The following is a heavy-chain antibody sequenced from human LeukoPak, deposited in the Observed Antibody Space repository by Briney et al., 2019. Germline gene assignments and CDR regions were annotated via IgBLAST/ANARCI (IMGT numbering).Heavy chain of an antibody. CDR2: ISKSGRAT. J-gene: IGHJ6*03. Sequence: GGSLRLSCAASGFKFDDYEMSWVHPVPGKGLEYVSGISKSGRATGYGDSVKGRFTISRDNAKNSLFLQMTSLRAEDTALYHCAGVPGSHYYYYMDVWGKGAAVTVSS. CDR3: AGVPGSHYYYYMDV. V-gene: IGHV3-20*01. CDR1: GFKFDDYE.